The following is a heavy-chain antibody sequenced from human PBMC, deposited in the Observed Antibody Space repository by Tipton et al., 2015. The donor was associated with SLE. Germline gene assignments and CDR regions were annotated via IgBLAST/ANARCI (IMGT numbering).Heavy chain of an antibody. V-gene: IGHV6-1*01. J-gene: IGHJ5*02. CDR1: GDSVSSNSAA. D-gene: IGHD6-13*01. CDR2: TYYRSKWYN. CDR3: ARERMYGAAAGPWFDP. Sequence: GLVKPSQTLSLTCAISGDSVSSNSAAWNWIRQSPSRGLEWLGRTYYRSKWYNDYAVSVKSRITINPDTSENQFSLQLNSVTPEHTAVYYGARERMYGAAAGPWFDPWCQGSLLAVSS.